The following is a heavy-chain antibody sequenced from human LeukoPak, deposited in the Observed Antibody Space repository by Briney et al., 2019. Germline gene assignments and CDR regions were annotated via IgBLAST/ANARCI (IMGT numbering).Heavy chain of an antibody. Sequence: GASVKVSCKASGYTFTSYDINWVRQATGQGLEWMGWMNPNSGNTGYAQKFQGRVTMTRNTSISTAYMELSSLRSDDTAVYYCARASAGYSSSWYVGWGQGTLVTVSS. CDR1: GYTFTSYD. J-gene: IGHJ4*02. V-gene: IGHV1-8*01. CDR2: MNPNSGNT. D-gene: IGHD6-13*01. CDR3: ARASAGYSSSWYVG.